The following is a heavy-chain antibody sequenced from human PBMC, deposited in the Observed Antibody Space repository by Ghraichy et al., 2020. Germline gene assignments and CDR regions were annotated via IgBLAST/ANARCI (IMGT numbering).Heavy chain of an antibody. V-gene: IGHV3-48*04. J-gene: IGHJ4*02. D-gene: IGHD4-23*01. CDR3: ARDWDGGKSGGY. CDR1: GFTFSIYA. Sequence: GGSLRLSCAASGFTFSIYAMNWVRQAPGKGLEWVAFISSSRTNINYAESVKGRFTISRDNAKNSLYLQMNSLTAEDTAVYYCARDWDGGKSGGYWGQGTVVTVSP. CDR2: ISSSRTNI.